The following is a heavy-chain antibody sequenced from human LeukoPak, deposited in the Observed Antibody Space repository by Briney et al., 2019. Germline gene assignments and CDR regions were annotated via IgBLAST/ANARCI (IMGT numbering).Heavy chain of an antibody. CDR1: DDSIRSSAFY. J-gene: IGHJ3*02. CDR3: ASEPYGSGSFLGAFDI. D-gene: IGHD3-10*01. V-gene: IGHV4-39*01. Sequence: SETLSLTCAVSDDSIRSSAFYWGWIRQPPGKGLEWIGSIYYSGSTYYNPSLKSRVTISIDTSKNQFSLKLSSVTAADTAVYYCASEPYGSGSFLGAFDIWGQGTMVTVSS. CDR2: IYYSGST.